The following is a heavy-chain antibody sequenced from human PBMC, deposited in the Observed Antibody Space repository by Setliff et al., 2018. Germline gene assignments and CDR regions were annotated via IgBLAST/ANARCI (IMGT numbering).Heavy chain of an antibody. CDR2: IHYDGTTI. Sequence: GGSLRLSCVASGFTFSNYGMHWVRQAPGKGLEWVAFIHYDGTTIYYADSVRGRFTISRDNARDSLYLQMNSLRAEDTAVYYCAKDWGSGMKFDYWGQGTLVTVSS. CDR1: GFTFSNYG. D-gene: IGHD3-10*01. V-gene: IGHV3-30*02. J-gene: IGHJ4*02. CDR3: AKDWGSGMKFDY.